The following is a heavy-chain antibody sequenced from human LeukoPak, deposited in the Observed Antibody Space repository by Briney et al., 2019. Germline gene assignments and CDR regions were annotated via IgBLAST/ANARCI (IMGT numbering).Heavy chain of an antibody. J-gene: IGHJ6*03. CDR1: GGSISSSSYY. D-gene: IGHD5-18*01. V-gene: IGHV4-39*07. CDR2: IYYSGST. CDR3: ARTEESGYSYRYFGYYYYMDV. Sequence: PSETLSLTCTVSGGSISSSSYYWGWIRQPPGKGLEWIGSIYYSGSTYYNPSLKSRVTISVDTSKNQFSLKLSSVTAADTAVYYCARTEESGYSYRYFGYYYYMDVWGKGTMVTVSS.